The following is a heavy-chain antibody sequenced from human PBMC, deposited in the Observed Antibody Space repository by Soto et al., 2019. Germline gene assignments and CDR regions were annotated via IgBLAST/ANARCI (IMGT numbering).Heavy chain of an antibody. V-gene: IGHV2-5*02. CDR1: GFSLSTEGVA. CDR2: IYWDDDQ. D-gene: IGHD3-10*01. CDR3: AHRDRASGGLFDY. J-gene: IGHJ4*02. Sequence: QITLKESGPPRVKPTQTLTLTCTFSGFSLSTEGVAVGWIRRPPGKALEWLSVIYWDDDQRSSTSLRSRLTITKDTSKNHVVLTMTNMDPLDTATYYCAHRDRASGGLFDYWGQGILVTVSS.